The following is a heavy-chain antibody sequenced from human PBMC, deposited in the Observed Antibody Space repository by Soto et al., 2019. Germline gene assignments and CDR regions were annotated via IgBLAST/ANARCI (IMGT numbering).Heavy chain of an antibody. CDR2: ISGSGGST. J-gene: IGHJ3*02. CDR3: AKDSPERGIFGVVPDAFDI. V-gene: IGHV3-23*01. Sequence: GGSLRLSCAASGFTFSSYAMSWVRQAPGKGLEWVSAISGSGGSTYYADSVKGRFTMSRDNSKNTLNLQMNSLRAEDTAVYYCAKDSPERGIFGVVPDAFDIWGQGTMVTVSS. CDR1: GFTFSSYA. D-gene: IGHD3-3*01.